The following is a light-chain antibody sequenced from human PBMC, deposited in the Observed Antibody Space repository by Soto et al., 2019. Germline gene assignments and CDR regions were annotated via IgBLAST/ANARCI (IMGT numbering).Light chain of an antibody. CDR1: SSDVGGYNY. Sequence: SVLTQPPSASGSPGQSVTISCTGTSSDVGGYNYVSWYQQHPGKAPKLMIYDVSKRPSGVPDRFSGSKSGNTASLTISGLQAEDEADYYCCSYAGSYTFVFGTGTKVTVL. V-gene: IGLV2-11*01. J-gene: IGLJ1*01. CDR3: CSYAGSYTFV. CDR2: DVS.